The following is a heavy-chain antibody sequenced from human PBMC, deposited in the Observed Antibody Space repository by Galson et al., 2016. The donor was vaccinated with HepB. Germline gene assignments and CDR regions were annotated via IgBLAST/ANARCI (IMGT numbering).Heavy chain of an antibody. CDR1: GFTFSTYA. CDR2: ISDSGGST. CDR3: ARGKGGSFLDH. Sequence: SLRLSCAASGFTFSTYALNWVRQAPGKGLEWVSAISDSGGSTYYADSVKGRFTISRDKSKNTLYLQMNSLRAEDTAVYYCARGKGGSFLDHWGQGAQVTVSS. J-gene: IGHJ4*02. V-gene: IGHV3-23*01. D-gene: IGHD1-26*01.